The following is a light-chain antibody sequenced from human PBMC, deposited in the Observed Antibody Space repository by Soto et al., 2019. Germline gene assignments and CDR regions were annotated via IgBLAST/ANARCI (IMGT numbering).Light chain of an antibody. CDR2: ATS. CDR1: QSIGHF. J-gene: IGKJ2*01. Sequence: DIQVTQSPSSLSTSIGDKVTITCRASQSIGHFLNWYQQKPGKAPNLIIYATSTLRSGVPSRFTGSGSGTDFTLTITNLQPQDFADYFCQQDYDIPHTFGQGTSLAI. V-gene: IGKV1-39*01. CDR3: QQDYDIPHT.